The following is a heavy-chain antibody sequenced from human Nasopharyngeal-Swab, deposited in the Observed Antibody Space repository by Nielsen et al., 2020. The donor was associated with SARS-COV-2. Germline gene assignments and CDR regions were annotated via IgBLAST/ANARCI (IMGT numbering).Heavy chain of an antibody. Sequence: GSLRLSCTVSGGSISSYYWSWIRQPPGKGLEWIGYIYYSGSTNYNPSLKSRVTISVDTSKNQFSLKLSSVTAAGTAVYYCARGADQSDGMDVWGQGTTVTVSS. J-gene: IGHJ6*02. V-gene: IGHV4-59*08. CDR3: ARGADQSDGMDV. D-gene: IGHD4/OR15-4a*01. CDR2: IYYSGST. CDR1: GGSISSYY.